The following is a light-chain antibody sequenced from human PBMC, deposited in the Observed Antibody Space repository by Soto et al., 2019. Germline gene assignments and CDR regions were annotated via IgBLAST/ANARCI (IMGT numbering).Light chain of an antibody. V-gene: IGKV1-39*01. CDR3: QQHYNTPRT. J-gene: IGKJ1*01. CDR1: QAISSH. Sequence: QLTQSPSSLSASVGDRVTITCRASQAISSHLAWYQQKPGKAPTLLIYTASNLQSGVPSRFSGSGSGTHFTLTISSLQPEDFATYYCQQHYNTPRTFGQGTKVDI. CDR2: TAS.